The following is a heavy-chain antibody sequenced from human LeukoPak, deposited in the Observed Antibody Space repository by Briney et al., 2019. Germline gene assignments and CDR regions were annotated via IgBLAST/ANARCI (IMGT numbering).Heavy chain of an antibody. CDR3: ARPAGDPPLWFGEFLGPSSVENWFDP. CDR1: GFTFSSYA. V-gene: IGHV3-23*01. CDR2: ISGSGGST. D-gene: IGHD3-10*01. J-gene: IGHJ5*02. Sequence: QAGGSLRLSCAASGFTFSSYAMSWVRQAPGKGLEWVSAISGSGGSTYYADSVKGRFTISRDNSKNTLYLQMNSLRAEDTAVYYCARPAGDPPLWFGEFLGPSSVENWFDPWGQGTLVTVSS.